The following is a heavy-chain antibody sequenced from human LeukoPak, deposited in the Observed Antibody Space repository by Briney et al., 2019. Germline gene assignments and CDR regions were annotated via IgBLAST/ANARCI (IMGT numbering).Heavy chain of an antibody. Sequence: SETLSLTCTVSGGSISSYYWSWIRQPPGKRLEWIGYIYYSGSTNYNPSLKSRVTISVDTSKNQFSLKLSSVTAADTAVYYCARGYNWNYYYGMDVWGQGTTVTVSS. D-gene: IGHD1-1*01. CDR3: ARGYNWNYYYGMDV. CDR2: IYYSGST. CDR1: GGSISSYY. V-gene: IGHV4-59*08. J-gene: IGHJ6*02.